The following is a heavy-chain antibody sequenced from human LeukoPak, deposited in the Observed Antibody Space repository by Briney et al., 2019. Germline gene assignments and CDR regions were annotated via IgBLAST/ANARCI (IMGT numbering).Heavy chain of an antibody. Sequence: GGSLRLSCAASGFTFSSYAMHWVRQAPGKGLEWVAVISYDGSNKYYADSVKGRFTISRDNSKNTLYLQMNSLRAEDTAVYYCAKVARRIGNPLSYFDYWGQGTLVTVSS. CDR1: GFTFSSYA. V-gene: IGHV3-30*04. J-gene: IGHJ4*02. D-gene: IGHD2/OR15-2a*01. CDR3: AKVARRIGNPLSYFDY. CDR2: ISYDGSNK.